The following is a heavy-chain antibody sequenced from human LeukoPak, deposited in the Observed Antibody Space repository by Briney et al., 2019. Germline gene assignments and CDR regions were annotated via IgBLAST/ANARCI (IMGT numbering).Heavy chain of an antibody. CDR3: TRLSYYGSGNP. CDR1: GFTFSGSA. V-gene: IGHV3-73*01. CDR2: IRSKANSYAT. J-gene: IGHJ5*02. Sequence: GGSLRLSCAASGFTFSGSAMHWVRKASGKGLEWVGRIRSKANSYATAYAASVKGRFTISRDDSKNTAYLQMNSLKTEDTAVYYCTRLSYYGSGNPWGQGTLVTVSS. D-gene: IGHD3-10*01.